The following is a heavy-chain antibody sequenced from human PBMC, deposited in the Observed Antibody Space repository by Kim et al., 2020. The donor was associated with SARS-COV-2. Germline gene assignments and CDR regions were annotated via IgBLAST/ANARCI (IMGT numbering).Heavy chain of an antibody. V-gene: IGHV3-72*01. J-gene: IGHJ4*02. CDR2: SKNRRGSYTT. Sequence: GGSLRLSCAASGFTFSDHDIDWVRQAPGKGLEWVGRSKNRRGSYTTDYAASVKGRFTISRGDSKDFLYLQMSSLKIEDTAVYYCVNPQYGYHFDYWGRGTQVIVSS. CDR1: GFTFSDHD. CDR3: VNPQYGYHFDY. D-gene: IGHD5-12*01.